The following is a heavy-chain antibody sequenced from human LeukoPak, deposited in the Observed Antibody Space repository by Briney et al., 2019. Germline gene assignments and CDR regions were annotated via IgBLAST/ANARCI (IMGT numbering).Heavy chain of an antibody. V-gene: IGHV1-2*04. Sequence: ASVKVSCKASGYTFTGYYMHWVRQAPGQGLEWMGWINLKTGGTNYAQKFQGWVTMTRDTSTNTVYMEVSRLRSDDVAVYYCARDFYYDGSGGFDYWGQGTLVTVSS. CDR2: INLKTGGT. CDR3: ARDFYYDGSGGFDY. J-gene: IGHJ4*02. D-gene: IGHD3-22*01. CDR1: GYTFTGYY.